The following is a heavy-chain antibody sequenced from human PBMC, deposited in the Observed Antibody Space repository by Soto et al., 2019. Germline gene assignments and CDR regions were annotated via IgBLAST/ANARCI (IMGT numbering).Heavy chain of an antibody. D-gene: IGHD2-15*01. CDR3: ARDCSGGSCHPPAFDI. CDR1: GGTFSSYA. J-gene: IGHJ3*02. CDR2: IIPIFGTA. Sequence: QVQLVQSGAEVKKPGSSVKVSCKASGGTFSSYAISWVRQAPGQGLEWMGGIIPIFGTANYAQKYQGRVTITADEATSTAYVELSSVRSEDTAVYYCARDCSGGSCHPPAFDIWGQGTMVTVSS. V-gene: IGHV1-69*01.